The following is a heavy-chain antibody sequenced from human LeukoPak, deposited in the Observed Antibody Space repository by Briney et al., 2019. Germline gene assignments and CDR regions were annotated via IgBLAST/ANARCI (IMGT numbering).Heavy chain of an antibody. CDR3: AREQSIVVVPAAIWEPYNWFDP. CDR2: ISYDGSNK. V-gene: IGHV3-30-3*01. J-gene: IGHJ5*02. Sequence: PGGSLRLSCAASGFTFSSYAMHWVRQAPGKGLEWVAVISYDGSNKYYADSVKGRFTISRDNSKNTLYLQMNSLRAEDTAVYYCAREQSIVVVPAAIWEPYNWFDPWGQGTLVTVSS. D-gene: IGHD2-2*01. CDR1: GFTFSSYA.